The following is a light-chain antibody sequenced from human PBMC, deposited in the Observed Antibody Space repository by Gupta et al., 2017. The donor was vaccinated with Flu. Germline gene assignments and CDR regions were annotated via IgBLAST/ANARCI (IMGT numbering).Light chain of an antibody. CDR2: DVT. Sequence: TSDVGGYNYVSWFQQHPGKAPKLMIYDVTKRPSGVPDRFSGSKSGNTASLTISGLQADDESDYYCCSFAGSSTWVFGGGTKVTVL. J-gene: IGLJ3*02. V-gene: IGLV2-11*01. CDR3: CSFAGSSTWV. CDR1: TSDVGGYNY.